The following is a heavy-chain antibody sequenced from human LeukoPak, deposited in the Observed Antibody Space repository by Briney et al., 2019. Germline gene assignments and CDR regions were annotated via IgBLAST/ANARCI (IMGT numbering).Heavy chain of an antibody. Sequence: GASVKVSCKASGYTFTSYYMHWVRQAPGQGLEWMGIINPSGGSTSYAQKFQGRVTISVDTSKNQFSLKLSSVTAADTAVYYCAVAITYYYDSSGYYKMNYFDYWGQGTLVTVSS. CDR3: AVAITYYYDSSGYYKMNYFDY. J-gene: IGHJ4*02. CDR2: INPSGGST. V-gene: IGHV1-46*03. CDR1: GYTFTSYY. D-gene: IGHD3-22*01.